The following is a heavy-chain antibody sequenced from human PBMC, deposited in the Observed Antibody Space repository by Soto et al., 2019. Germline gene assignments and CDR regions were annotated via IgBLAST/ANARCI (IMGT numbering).Heavy chain of an antibody. CDR1: GITCSSYA. CDR3: ARVMRAAAARTRSYYYYGMDV. D-gene: IGHD6-13*01. CDR2: ISYDGSNK. J-gene: IGHJ6*02. V-gene: IGHV3-30-3*01. Sequence: SLIVSCASSGITCSSYAMHLVRQAPGKGLEWVAVISYDGSNKYYADSVKGRFTISRDNSKNTLYLQMNSLRAEDTAVYYCARVMRAAAARTRSYYYYGMDVWGQGTTVTVPS.